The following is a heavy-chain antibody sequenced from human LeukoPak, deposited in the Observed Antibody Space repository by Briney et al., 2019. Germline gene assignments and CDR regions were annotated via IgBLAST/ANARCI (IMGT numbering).Heavy chain of an antibody. V-gene: IGHV3-23*01. CDR2: ISGSGGST. CDR1: GFTFSSYA. Sequence: GGSLRLSCAASGFTFSSYAMSWVRQAPGKGLEWVSAISGSGGSTYYADSVKGRFTISRGNSKNTLYLQMNSLRAEDTAVYYCAKDQYSSSWFDAFDIWGQGTMVTVSS. D-gene: IGHD6-13*01. CDR3: AKDQYSSSWFDAFDI. J-gene: IGHJ3*02.